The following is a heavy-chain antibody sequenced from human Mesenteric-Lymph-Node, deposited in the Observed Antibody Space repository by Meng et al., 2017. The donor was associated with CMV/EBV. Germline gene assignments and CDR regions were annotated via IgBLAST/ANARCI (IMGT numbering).Heavy chain of an antibody. D-gene: IGHD3/OR15-3a*01. J-gene: IGHJ4*02. V-gene: IGHV3-30*02. CDR2: IRYDGTNE. CDR1: GITFSNYG. Sequence: GGSLRLSCVASGITFSNYGVYWVRHTPDKGLEWVASIRYDGTNEYYIESVRGRFTISRDTSKNTLFLQMNSLRVEDTGVYYCAKDPHELWTGCFLDSWGQGTLVTVSS. CDR3: AKDPHELWTGCFLDS.